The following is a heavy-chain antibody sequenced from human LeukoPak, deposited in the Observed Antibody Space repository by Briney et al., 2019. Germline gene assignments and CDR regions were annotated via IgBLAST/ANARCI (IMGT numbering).Heavy chain of an antibody. CDR3: ARSTTADIVVVPAAIDYFDY. D-gene: IGHD2-2*02. CDR1: GGTFSSYA. J-gene: IGHJ4*02. Sequence: SVKVSCKASGGTFSSYAISWVRQAPGQGLEWMGRIIPIFGTANYAQKFQGRVTITTDESTSTAYMELSSLRSEDTAVYYCARSTTADIVVVPAAIDYFDYWGQGTLVTVSS. CDR2: IIPIFGTA. V-gene: IGHV1-69*05.